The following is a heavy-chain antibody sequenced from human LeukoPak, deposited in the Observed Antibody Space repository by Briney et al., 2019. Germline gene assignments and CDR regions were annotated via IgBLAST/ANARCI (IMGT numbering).Heavy chain of an antibody. CDR3: ARDVEDGIAAVSWFDP. V-gene: IGHV4-61*02. CDR1: GGSISSGSYY. D-gene: IGHD6-13*01. J-gene: IGHJ5*02. Sequence: SETLSLTCTVSGGSISSGSYYWSWIRQPAGKGLEWIGRIYTSGSTNYNPPLKSRVTISVDTSKNQFSLKLSSVTAADTAVYYCARDVEDGIAAVSWFDPWGQGTLVTVSS. CDR2: IYTSGST.